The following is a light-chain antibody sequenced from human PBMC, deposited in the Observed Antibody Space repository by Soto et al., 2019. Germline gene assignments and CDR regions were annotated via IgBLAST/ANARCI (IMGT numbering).Light chain of an antibody. CDR3: QTWGTGISVV. V-gene: IGLV4-69*01. Sequence: QLVLTQSPSASASLGASVKLTCTLSSGHSSYAIAWHQQQPEKGPRYLMKLKSDGSHSKGDGIPDRFSGSSSGAERYLTISSLQSEDEADYYCQTWGTGISVVFGGGTKVTVL. J-gene: IGLJ2*01. CDR1: SGHSSYA. CDR2: LKSDGSH.